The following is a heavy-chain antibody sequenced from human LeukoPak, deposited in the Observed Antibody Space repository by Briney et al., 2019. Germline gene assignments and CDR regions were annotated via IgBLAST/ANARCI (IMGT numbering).Heavy chain of an antibody. V-gene: IGHV1-8*01. CDR1: GYTFTSYD. Sequence: ASVKVSCKASGYTFTSYDINWVRQATGQGLEWMGWMNPNSGNTGYAQKFQGRVTMTRNTSISTAYMELSSLRSEDTAVYYCARGRYGLGSYYNPNYNWFDPWGQGTLVTVSS. CDR2: MNPNSGNT. CDR3: ARGRYGLGSYYNPNYNWFDP. D-gene: IGHD3-10*01. J-gene: IGHJ5*02.